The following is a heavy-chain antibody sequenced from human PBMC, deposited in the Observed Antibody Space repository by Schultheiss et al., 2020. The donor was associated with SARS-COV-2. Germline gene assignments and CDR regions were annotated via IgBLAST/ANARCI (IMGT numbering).Heavy chain of an antibody. CDR3: ARRKNYYDGSGYQYYFDY. CDR2: IYHNENT. V-gene: IGHV4-4*02. D-gene: IGHD3-22*01. CDR1: GGSISSSNW. J-gene: IGHJ4*02. Sequence: SETLSLTCAVSGGSISSSNWWSWVRQPPGRGLEWIGDIYHNENTNYNPSLKSRVTMSVEKSKNQFSLRLSSVTAADTAVYYCARRKNYYDGSGYQYYFDYWGQGTLVTVSS.